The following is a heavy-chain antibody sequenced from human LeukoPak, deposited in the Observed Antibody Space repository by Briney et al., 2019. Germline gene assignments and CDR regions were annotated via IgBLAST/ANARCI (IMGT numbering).Heavy chain of an antibody. CDR1: GFTFSSYG. J-gene: IGHJ4*02. D-gene: IGHD3-22*01. Sequence: PGGSLRLSCAASGFTFSSYGMHWVRQAPGKGLEWVAVISYDGSNKYYADSVKGRFTISRDNSKNTLYLQMNSLRAEDTAVYYCAKDPLVGDSSGSPDYWGQGTLVTVSS. V-gene: IGHV3-30*18. CDR3: AKDPLVGDSSGSPDY. CDR2: ISYDGSNK.